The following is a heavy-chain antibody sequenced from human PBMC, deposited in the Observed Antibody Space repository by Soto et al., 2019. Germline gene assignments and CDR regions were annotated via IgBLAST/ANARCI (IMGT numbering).Heavy chain of an antibody. V-gene: IGHV3-49*03. CDR2: IRSKAYGGTT. D-gene: IGHD4-17*01. Sequence: PVGSLRLSCTSSVFTFGDYAMSCFRQSPGKWLEWVGFIRSKAYGGTTEYAASVKGRFTISRDDSKSIAYLQMNSLKTEDTAVYYCTRDSRGVTNIYGMEVWGQGTTVSVSS. CDR3: TRDSRGVTNIYGMEV. CDR1: VFTFGDYA. J-gene: IGHJ6*01.